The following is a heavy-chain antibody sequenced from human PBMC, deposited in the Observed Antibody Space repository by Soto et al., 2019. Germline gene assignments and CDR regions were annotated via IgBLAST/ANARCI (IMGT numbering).Heavy chain of an antibody. D-gene: IGHD2-2*01. Sequence: SETLSLTCTVSGGSISSGGSYWSWIRQHPGKCLEWIGYIYYSGSTYYNPSRKSRVTISVDTSKNQFSLKLSSVTAADTAVYYCARVGTETAVPRGFDYWGQGTQVTVSS. CDR3: ARVGTETAVPRGFDY. CDR1: GGSISSGGSY. V-gene: IGHV4-31*03. CDR2: IYYSGST. J-gene: IGHJ4*02.